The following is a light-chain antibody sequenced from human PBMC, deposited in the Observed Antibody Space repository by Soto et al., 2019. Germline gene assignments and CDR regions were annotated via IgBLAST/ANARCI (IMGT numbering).Light chain of an antibody. V-gene: IGKV1D-12*01. CDR3: QQANSFPYT. J-gene: IGKJ2*01. CDR1: QGISFY. CDR2: SAS. Sequence: DLQMTQSPSSVSASVGDRVTITCRASQGISFYLAWYQQKPGKAPKLLIHSASTLESGVPSRFSGSGSGTDFTLTISSLQPEDFATYFCQQANSFPYTFGQGTKLEI.